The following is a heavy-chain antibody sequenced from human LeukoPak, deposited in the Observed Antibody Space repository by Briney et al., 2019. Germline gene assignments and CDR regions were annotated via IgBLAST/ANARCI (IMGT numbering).Heavy chain of an antibody. D-gene: IGHD3-3*01. CDR2: ISTSSSTT. Sequence: GGSLRLSCAASGFTFSSYNMNWVRQAPGKGLEWVSYISTSSSTTYYADSVKGRFTISRDNAKNSLYLQMNSLRVEDTAVYYCARAGYDFWSGSYFDYWGQGTLVTVSS. CDR3: ARAGYDFWSGSYFDY. V-gene: IGHV3-48*04. J-gene: IGHJ4*02. CDR1: GFTFSSYN.